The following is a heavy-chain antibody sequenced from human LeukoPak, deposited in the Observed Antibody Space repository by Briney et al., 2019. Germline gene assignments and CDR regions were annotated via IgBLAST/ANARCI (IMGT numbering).Heavy chain of an antibody. V-gene: IGHV3-23*01. CDR3: ASDLYGDYPFDY. Sequence: PGGSLRPSCAASGFTFSSYAMSWVRQAPGKGLEWVSAISGSGGSTYYADSVKGRFTISRDNSKNTLYLQMNSLRAEDTAVYYCASDLYGDYPFDYWGQGTLVTVSS. D-gene: IGHD4-17*01. CDR2: ISGSGGST. J-gene: IGHJ4*02. CDR1: GFTFSSYA.